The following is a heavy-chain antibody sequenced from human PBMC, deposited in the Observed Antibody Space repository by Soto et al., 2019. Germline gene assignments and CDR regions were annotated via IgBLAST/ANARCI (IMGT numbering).Heavy chain of an antibody. CDR1: GGSISSYY. CDR2: VYYSGIT. J-gene: IGHJ5*02. CDR3: ASPKIAFYNWFDP. D-gene: IGHD3-3*02. Sequence: SETLSLTCTVSGGSISSYYWSWIRQPPGKGLEWIGYVYYSGITNYNPSLKSRVTISVDTSKNQFSLKLSSVTAADTAVYYCASPKIAFYNWFDPWGQGTLVTVSS. V-gene: IGHV4-59*08.